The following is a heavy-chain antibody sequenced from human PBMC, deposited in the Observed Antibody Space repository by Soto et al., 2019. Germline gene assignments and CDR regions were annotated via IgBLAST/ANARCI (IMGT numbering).Heavy chain of an antibody. CDR3: ARELDGIDV. Sequence: GGSLRLSCAAPGLTFSDYYMSWVRQAPGKGLEWVSYITSSGGYTKYADSVQGRFTISRDNAKNSLYLQMNSLRAEDTAVYYCARELDGIDVWGQGTTVTVSS. J-gene: IGHJ6*02. CDR2: ITSSGGYT. CDR1: GLTFSDYY. V-gene: IGHV3-11*05.